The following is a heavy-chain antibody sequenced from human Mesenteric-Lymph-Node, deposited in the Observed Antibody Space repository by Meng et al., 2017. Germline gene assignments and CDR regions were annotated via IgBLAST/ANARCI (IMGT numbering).Heavy chain of an antibody. J-gene: IGHJ4*02. CDR1: GFTFSNYV. CDR3: ARVSGYYGSGMKIGYYFDY. Sequence: GESLKISCVASGFTFSNYVMNWVRQAPGKGLEYVSAISSNGGSTYYANSVKGRFTISRDNSKNTLYLQMGSLRAEDMAVYYCARVSGYYGSGMKIGYYFDYWGQGTLVTVSS. CDR2: ISSNGGST. D-gene: IGHD3-10*01. V-gene: IGHV3-64*01.